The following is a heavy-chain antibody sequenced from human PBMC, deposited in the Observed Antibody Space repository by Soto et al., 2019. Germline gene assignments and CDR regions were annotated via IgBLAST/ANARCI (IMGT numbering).Heavy chain of an antibody. Sequence: EVQLVESGGGLVKPGGSLRLSCAASGFTFSNAWMSWVRQAPGKGLEWVGRIKSKTDGGTTDYAAPVKGRFTISRDNSKNTLYLQMNSLRAEDTAVYYCARVFYSSGWYNYFDYWGQGTLVTVSS. CDR2: IKSKTDGGTT. J-gene: IGHJ4*02. CDR3: ARVFYSSGWYNYFDY. D-gene: IGHD6-19*01. CDR1: GFTFSNAW. V-gene: IGHV3-15*01.